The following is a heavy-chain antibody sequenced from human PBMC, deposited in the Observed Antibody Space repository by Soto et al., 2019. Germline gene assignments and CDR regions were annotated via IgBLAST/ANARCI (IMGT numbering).Heavy chain of an antibody. CDR3: ERDLNIVAQRESFSDY. CDR2: ISAYNGNT. J-gene: IGHJ4*02. D-gene: IGHD5-12*01. V-gene: IGHV1-18*01. Sequence: ASVKVSCKASGYTFTSYGISSVRQAPGQGLEWMGWISAYNGNTNYAQKLQGRVTMTTDTSTRTAYMELRRVRSDEKAVYYCERDLNIVAQRESFSDYWGQGTLVTVS. CDR1: GYTFTSYG.